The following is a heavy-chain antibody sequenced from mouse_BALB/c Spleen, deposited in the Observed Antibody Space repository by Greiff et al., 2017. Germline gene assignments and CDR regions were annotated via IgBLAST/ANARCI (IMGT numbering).Heavy chain of an antibody. CDR3: ARDYGGYYFDY. CDR1: GYSITSDYA. V-gene: IGHV3-5*02. CDR2: IYYSGTI. D-gene: IGHD1-1*02. J-gene: IGHJ2*01. Sequence: EVQVVESGPGLVKPSQSLSLTCTVTGYSITSDYAWNWIRQFPGNKLEWIGYIYYSGTITYNPSLTSRTTITRDTSKNQFFLEMNSLTAEDTATYYCARDYGGYYFDYWGQGTTLTVSS.